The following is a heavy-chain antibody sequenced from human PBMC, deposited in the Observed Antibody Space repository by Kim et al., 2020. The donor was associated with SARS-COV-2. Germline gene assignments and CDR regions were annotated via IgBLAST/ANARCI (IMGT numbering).Heavy chain of an antibody. D-gene: IGHD4-17*01. CDR1: GGSISSSNW. CDR3: ASRDDYGDYRTE. V-gene: IGHV4-4*02. J-gene: IGHJ4*02. Sequence: SETMSLTCAVSGGSISSSNWWSWVRQPPGKGLEWIGEIYHSGSTNYNPSLKSRVTISVDKSKNQFSLKLSSVTAADTAVYYCASRDDYGDYRTEWGQGTLVTVSS. CDR2: IYHSGST.